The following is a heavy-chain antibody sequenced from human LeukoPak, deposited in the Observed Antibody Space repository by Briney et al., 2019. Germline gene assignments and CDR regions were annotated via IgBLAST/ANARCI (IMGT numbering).Heavy chain of an antibody. CDR2: ISYDGSNK. CDR1: GSTFSSYG. Sequence: GRSLRLSCAASGSTFSSYGMHWVRQAPGKGLEWVAVISYDGSNKYYADSVKGRFTISRDNSKNMLYLQMNSLRAEDTAVYYCAKEKRYGDWGVAFDIWGQGTMVTVSS. J-gene: IGHJ3*02. D-gene: IGHD4-17*01. CDR3: AKEKRYGDWGVAFDI. V-gene: IGHV3-30*18.